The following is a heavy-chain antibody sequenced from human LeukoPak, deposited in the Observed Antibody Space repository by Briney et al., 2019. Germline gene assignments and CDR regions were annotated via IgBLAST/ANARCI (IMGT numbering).Heavy chain of an antibody. CDR3: ANDYFDY. CDR2: IKQDGSEK. Sequence: GGSLRLSCAASGFTFSSYSMNWVRQAPGKRLEWVANIKQDGSEKYYVDSVKGRFTISRNNAKNSLYLQMNSLRAEDTAVYYCANDYFDYWAQGTLVTVSS. V-gene: IGHV3-7*01. CDR1: GFTFSSYS. J-gene: IGHJ4*02.